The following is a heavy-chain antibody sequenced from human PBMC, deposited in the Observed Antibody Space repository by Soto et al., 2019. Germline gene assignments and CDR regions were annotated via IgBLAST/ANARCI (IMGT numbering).Heavy chain of an antibody. CDR3: ARDRDYMTTGQTGDP. V-gene: IGHV1-69*08. D-gene: IGHD4-17*01. CDR1: GGTFSSYT. CDR2: VIPIVGIA. Sequence: QVQLVQSGAEVKKPGSSVKVSCKASGGTFSSYTISWVRQAPGEGREWMGRVIPIVGIANYAHKFQGRATITANKSTSTAYMELSSLRSEDTAVYYCARDRDYMTTGQTGDPWVQGTLVTVSS. J-gene: IGHJ5*02.